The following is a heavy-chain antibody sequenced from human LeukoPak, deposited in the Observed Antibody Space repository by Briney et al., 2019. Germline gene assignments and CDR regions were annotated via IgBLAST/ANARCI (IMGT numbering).Heavy chain of an antibody. CDR2: ISGSGGST. CDR1: GFTFSSYG. V-gene: IGHV3-23*01. D-gene: IGHD1-7*01. Sequence: PGGSLRLSCAASGFTFSSYGMHWVRQAPGKGLEWVSTISGSGGSTYDADSVKGRFTISRDNSKNTLYLQMNSLRAEDTAVYYCAKEANNWNYVRFFDYWGQGTLVTVSS. CDR3: AKEANNWNYVRFFDY. J-gene: IGHJ4*02.